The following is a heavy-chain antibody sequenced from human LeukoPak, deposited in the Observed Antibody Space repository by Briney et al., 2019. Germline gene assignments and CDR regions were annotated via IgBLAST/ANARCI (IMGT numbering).Heavy chain of an antibody. J-gene: IGHJ5*02. CDR2: ISSSSNTI. CDR1: GFTFSSYC. V-gene: IGHV3-48*01. CDR3: ARLPLGSGWYNWFDP. D-gene: IGHD6-19*01. Sequence: GGSLRLSCAASGFTFSSYCINWVRQAPGKGLEWVSYISSSSNTIYYADSVKGRFTISRDNAKNSLYLQMNSLRAEDTAVYYCARLPLGSGWYNWFDPWGQGTLVTVSS.